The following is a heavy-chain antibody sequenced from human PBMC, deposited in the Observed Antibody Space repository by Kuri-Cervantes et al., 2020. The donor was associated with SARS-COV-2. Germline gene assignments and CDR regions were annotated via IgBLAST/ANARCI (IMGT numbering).Heavy chain of an antibody. CDR3: AMTGSYTSYGLGH. J-gene: IGHJ4*02. CDR1: GFTFSSQW. CDR2: INNDGSST. V-gene: IGHV3-74*01. Sequence: GESLKISCLASGFTFSSQWMFWVRQVPGKGLMWLSRINNDGSSTIYVDSVKGRFTTSRDNAKNSVFLQVNSLRPEDTGVYYCAMTGSYTSYGLGHWGQGTLVTVSS. D-gene: IGHD5-18*01.